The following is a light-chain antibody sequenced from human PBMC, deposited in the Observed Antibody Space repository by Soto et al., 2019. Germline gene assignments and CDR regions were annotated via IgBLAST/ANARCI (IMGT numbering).Light chain of an antibody. Sequence: QMTQSPSSVSASVGDRVTITCRASQGISTWLAWYQQKAGKAPNLLIYGASNLHSGVPSRFSGSGSGTNFTLPISSLQPEDFATYYCQQANSFPITFGQGTRLEIK. CDR1: QGISTW. CDR3: QQANSFPIT. CDR2: GAS. J-gene: IGKJ5*01. V-gene: IGKV1-12*01.